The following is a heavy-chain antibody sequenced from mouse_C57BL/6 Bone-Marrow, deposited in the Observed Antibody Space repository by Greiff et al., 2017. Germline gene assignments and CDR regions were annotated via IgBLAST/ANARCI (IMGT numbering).Heavy chain of an antibody. CDR1: GYTLPDYY. Sequence: QVQLQQSGAELVRPWASVKLSCKASGYTLPDYYINWVKQSPGQGLEWIARLYPGSGNTYYNEKFKGKAPLTAEKSSSTAYMQLSNLTSEDSAVYFCARPIYYGDYSFDYWGQGTTLTVSS. D-gene: IGHD2-13*01. V-gene: IGHV1-76*01. CDR3: ARPIYYGDYSFDY. J-gene: IGHJ2*01. CDR2: LYPGSGNT.